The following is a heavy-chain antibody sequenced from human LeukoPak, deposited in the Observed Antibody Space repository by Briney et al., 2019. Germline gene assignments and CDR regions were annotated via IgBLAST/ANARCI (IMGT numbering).Heavy chain of an antibody. CDR3: ARQPIGPRGYFDY. CDR1: GGSISSSNW. Sequence: SGTLSLTCAVSGGSISSSNWWSWVRQPPGTGLEWIGEIYHSGSTNYNPSLKSRVTISVDKSKNQFSLKLSSVTAADTAVYYCARQPIGPRGYFDYWGQGTLVTVSS. J-gene: IGHJ4*02. D-gene: IGHD3-10*01. V-gene: IGHV4-4*02. CDR2: IYHSGST.